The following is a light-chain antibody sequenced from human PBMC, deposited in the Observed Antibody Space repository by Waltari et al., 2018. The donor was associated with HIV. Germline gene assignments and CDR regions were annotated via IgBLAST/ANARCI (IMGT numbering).Light chain of an antibody. CDR3: SSRDSGGHHFV. CDR1: TLKDNY. CDR2: GKN. V-gene: IGLV3-19*01. Sequence: SSELTQDPVVSVALGQTVRITYQGDTLKDNYASWYQQKPGQSPLVFIFGKNYRPSGTPDRFSGSSSGNTASLTIAGVQAEDEADYYCSSRDSGGHHFVFGIGTKVTVL. J-gene: IGLJ1*01.